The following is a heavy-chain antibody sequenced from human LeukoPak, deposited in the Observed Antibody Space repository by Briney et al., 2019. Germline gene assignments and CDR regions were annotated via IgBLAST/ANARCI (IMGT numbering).Heavy chain of an antibody. CDR2: INSDGRST. CDR3: ARGSYDAYSTADY. CDR1: GFTFSTYW. Sequence: PGGSLRLSCAASGFTFSTYWMHWVRQAPGKGLVWVSRINSDGRSTSYAESARGRFTISKDNANNMLYLQMNNLRAEDTAVYYCARGSYDAYSTADYWGQGTLVTVSS. V-gene: IGHV3-74*01. D-gene: IGHD4-11*01. J-gene: IGHJ4*02.